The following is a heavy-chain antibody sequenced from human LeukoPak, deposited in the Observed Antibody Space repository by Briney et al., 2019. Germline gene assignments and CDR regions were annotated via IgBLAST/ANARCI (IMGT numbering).Heavy chain of an antibody. CDR1: GYTFTSYY. J-gene: IGHJ4*02. CDR2: INPSGGST. CDR3: ARDLLEWLFDY. V-gene: IGHV1-46*01. Sequence: ASVKVSCKASGYTFTSYYMHWVRQAPGHGIEWMGIINPSGGSTSYAQKFQGRVTMTRDTSTSTVYMELSSLRSEDTAVYYCARDLLEWLFDYWGQGTLVTVSS. D-gene: IGHD3-3*01.